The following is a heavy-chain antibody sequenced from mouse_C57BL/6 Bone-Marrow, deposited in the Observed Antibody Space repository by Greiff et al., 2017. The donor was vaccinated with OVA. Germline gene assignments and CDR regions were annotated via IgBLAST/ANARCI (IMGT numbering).Heavy chain of an antibody. J-gene: IGHJ3*01. V-gene: IGHV5-17*01. CDR1: GFTFSDYG. CDR3: AKNLFAY. Sequence: VQLKESGGGLVKPGGSLKLSCAASGFTFSDYGMHWVRQAPEKGLEWVAYISSGSSTIYYADTVKGRFTISRDNAKNTLCLQMTSLRSEDTAMYYYAKNLFAYWGQGTLVTVSA. CDR2: ISSGSSTI.